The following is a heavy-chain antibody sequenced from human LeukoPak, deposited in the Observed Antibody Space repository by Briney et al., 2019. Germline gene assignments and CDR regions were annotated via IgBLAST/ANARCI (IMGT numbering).Heavy chain of an antibody. V-gene: IGHV1-24*01. CDR2: FDPEDGET. Sequence: ASVKVSCKVSGYTLTELSMHWVRQAPGKGLEWMGGFDPEDGETIYAQRFQGRVTMTEDTSTDTAYMELSSLRSEDTAVYYCATAGSDYYDSSGYPFDYRGQGTLVTVSS. J-gene: IGHJ4*02. D-gene: IGHD3-22*01. CDR1: GYTLTELS. CDR3: ATAGSDYYDSSGYPFDY.